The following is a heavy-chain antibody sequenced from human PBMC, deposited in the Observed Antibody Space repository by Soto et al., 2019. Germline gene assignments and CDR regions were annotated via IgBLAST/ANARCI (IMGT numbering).Heavy chain of an antibody. CDR3: ASFYCSSTSCARDRFDP. V-gene: IGHV1-18*01. CDR2: ISAYNGNT. D-gene: IGHD2-2*01. Sequence: GSVKVSGKASCYTFTSYGIIGVGQYALRGLDGMGWISAYNGNTNYAQKLQGRVTMTTDTSTSTAYMELRSLRSDDTAVYSCASFYCSSTSCARDRFDPWGQGTLVTVSS. CDR1: CYTFTSYG. J-gene: IGHJ5*02.